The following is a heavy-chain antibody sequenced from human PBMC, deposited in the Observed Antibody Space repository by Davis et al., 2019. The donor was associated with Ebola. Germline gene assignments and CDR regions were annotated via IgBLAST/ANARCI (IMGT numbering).Heavy chain of an antibody. D-gene: IGHD3-3*01. CDR3: ARDQKSAIFRPGGMDV. J-gene: IGHJ6*02. CDR1: GFSFGTYG. Sequence: GESLKISCAAYGFSFGTYGMHWVRQAPGKGLEWVAVISYDGSNKYYADSVKGRFTISRDNSKNTLYQQMNSLRDEDTAVYYCARDQKSAIFRPGGMDVWGQGTTVTVSS. V-gene: IGHV3-30*03. CDR2: ISYDGSNK.